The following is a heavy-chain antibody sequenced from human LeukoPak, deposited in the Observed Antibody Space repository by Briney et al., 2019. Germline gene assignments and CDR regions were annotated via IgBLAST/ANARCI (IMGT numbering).Heavy chain of an antibody. CDR2: ISYDGSNK. D-gene: IGHD3-9*01. Sequence: GRSLRLSCAASGFTFSSYGMHWVRQAPGKGLERVAVISYDGSNKYYADSVKGRFTISRDNSKNTLYLQMNSLRAEDTAVYYCAKDILTGVYYYGMDAWGQGTTVTVSS. J-gene: IGHJ6*02. V-gene: IGHV3-30*18. CDR1: GFTFSSYG. CDR3: AKDILTGVYYYGMDA.